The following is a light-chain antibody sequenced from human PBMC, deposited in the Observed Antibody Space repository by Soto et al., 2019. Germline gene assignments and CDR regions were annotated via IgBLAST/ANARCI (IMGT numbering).Light chain of an antibody. J-gene: IGKJ1*01. Sequence: IQMTQSASTLSASVGYRVTITCRASQSISSWLAWYQQKQGKAPKLLIYKASRLESGVPSRFSGSGYGTEFNLTISSLQTEDFATYYCLQHNSYSWTFGQGTKVDIK. CDR1: QSISSW. CDR2: KAS. CDR3: LQHNSYSWT. V-gene: IGKV1-5*03.